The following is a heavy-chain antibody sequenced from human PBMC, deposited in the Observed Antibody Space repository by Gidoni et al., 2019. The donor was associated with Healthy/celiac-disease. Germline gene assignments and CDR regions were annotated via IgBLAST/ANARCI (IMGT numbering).Heavy chain of an antibody. CDR3: TRSFFSSGYSYAHY. D-gene: IGHD3-22*01. J-gene: IGHJ4*02. CDR2: IRSKANRYAT. V-gene: IGHV3-73*02. CDR1: GSTCSGSA. Sequence: EVQLVESGGGWVQPGGSLKLSCAASGSTCSGSAMHWVRQASGKGLEWVGRIRSKANRYATAYAASVKGRFTISRDDSKNTAYLPMNSLKTEDTAVYYCTRSFFSSGYSYAHYWGQGTLVTVSS.